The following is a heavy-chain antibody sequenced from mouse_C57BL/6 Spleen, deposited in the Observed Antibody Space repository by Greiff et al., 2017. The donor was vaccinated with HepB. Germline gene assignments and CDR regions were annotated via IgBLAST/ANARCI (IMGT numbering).Heavy chain of an antibody. D-gene: IGHD1-1*01. CDR2: ISSGSSTI. V-gene: IGHV5-17*01. CDR1: GFTFSDYG. J-gene: IGHJ2*01. CDR3: ARLFYYYFDY. Sequence: DVHLVESGGGLVKPGGSLKLSCAASGFTFSDYGMHWVRQAPEKGLEWVAYISSGSSTIYYADTVKGRFTISRDNAKNTLFLQMTSLRSEDTAMYYCARLFYYYFDYWGQGTTLTVSS.